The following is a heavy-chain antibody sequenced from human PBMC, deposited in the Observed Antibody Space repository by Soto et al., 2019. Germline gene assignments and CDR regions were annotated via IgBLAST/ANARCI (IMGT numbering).Heavy chain of an antibody. D-gene: IGHD6-6*01. Sequence: EVQLVESGGGLVQPGRSLRLSCAASGFSFDGYAMNWVRQPPGKGLEWVSGISWNSGNIDYADSVKGRFTISRDNAKNSLYLQMNSLRAEDTAVYYCVKASTYSSSQGWFDPWGQGTMVTVSS. V-gene: IGHV3-9*01. J-gene: IGHJ5*02. CDR2: ISWNSGNI. CDR3: VKASTYSSSQGWFDP. CDR1: GFSFDGYA.